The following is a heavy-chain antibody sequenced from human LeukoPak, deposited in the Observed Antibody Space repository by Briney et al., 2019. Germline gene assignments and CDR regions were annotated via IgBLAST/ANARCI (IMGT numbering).Heavy chain of an antibody. Sequence: VASVRVSCKASGYAFTSSDINWVRQAPGQGLEWMGMIYPRDGSTSYAQKFQGRVTVTRDTSTSTVHMELSGLRSEDTAVYYCARDQEAFDYWGQGTLVTVSS. CDR1: GYAFTSSD. CDR3: ARDQEAFDY. V-gene: IGHV1-46*01. J-gene: IGHJ4*02. CDR2: IYPRDGST.